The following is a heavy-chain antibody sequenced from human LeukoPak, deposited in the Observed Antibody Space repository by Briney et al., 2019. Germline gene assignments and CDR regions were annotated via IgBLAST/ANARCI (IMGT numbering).Heavy chain of an antibody. CDR1: GXSISSYY. CDR3: ARHYVWKSGGSSFDY. D-gene: IGHD3-16*01. CDR2: IYSSGST. Sequence: PSETLSLTWIVSGXSISSYYWSWIPQPPGKGLEWIGYIYSSGSTNYNPSLKSRVTISVDTSKNQFSLKLSSVTAADTAVYYCARHYVWKSGGSSFDYWGQGTLVTVSS. V-gene: IGHV4-59*08. J-gene: IGHJ4*02.